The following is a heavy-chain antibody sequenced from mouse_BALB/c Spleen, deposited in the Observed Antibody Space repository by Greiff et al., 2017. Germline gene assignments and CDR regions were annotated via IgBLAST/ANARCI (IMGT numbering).Heavy chain of an antibody. CDR2: IDPSDRET. CDR1: GYTFTSYW. D-gene: IGHD2-2*01. J-gene: IGHJ2*01. Sequence: VQLQQPGAELVKPGAPVKLSCKASGYTFTSYWMNWVKQRPGRGLEWIGRIDPSDRETHYNQKFKDKATLTVDKSSSTAYIKRSSLTSEDSAVYYCARSEYGYDSPYYFDYWGQGTTLTVSS. V-gene: IGHV1-69*02. CDR3: ARSEYGYDSPYYFDY.